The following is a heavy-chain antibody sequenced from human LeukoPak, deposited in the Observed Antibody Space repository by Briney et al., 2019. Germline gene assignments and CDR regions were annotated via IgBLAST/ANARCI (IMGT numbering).Heavy chain of an antibody. CDR2: ISYDGSNK. CDR1: GFTFSSYA. Sequence: GGSLRLSCAASGFTFSSYAMHWVRQAPGKGLKWVAVISYDGSNKYYADSVKGRFTISRDNSKNTLYLQMNSLRAEDTAVYYCARDGGIAVAGTDFDYWGQGTLVTVSS. J-gene: IGHJ4*02. V-gene: IGHV3-30-3*01. D-gene: IGHD6-19*01. CDR3: ARDGGIAVAGTDFDY.